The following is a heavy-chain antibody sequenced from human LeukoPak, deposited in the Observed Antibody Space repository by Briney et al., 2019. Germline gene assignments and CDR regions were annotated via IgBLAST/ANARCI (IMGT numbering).Heavy chain of an antibody. D-gene: IGHD3-22*01. Sequence: GGSLSLSCAASGFTISSNGMCWVRRAPGKELVWVAVIRYDGSNTYYADSVKGRFTISRDNSKNTLYLQMNSLRSEDTAVYYCARDPTKYYYESSGAFEIWGQGTMVTVSS. CDR1: GFTISSNG. J-gene: IGHJ3*02. V-gene: IGHV3-33*07. CDR3: ARDPTKYYYESSGAFEI. CDR2: IRYDGSNT.